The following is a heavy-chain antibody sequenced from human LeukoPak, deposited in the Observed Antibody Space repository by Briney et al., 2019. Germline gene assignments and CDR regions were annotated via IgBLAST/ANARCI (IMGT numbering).Heavy chain of an antibody. Sequence: SETLSLTCTVSGGSISSSSYYWGWIRQPPGKGLEWIGSIYYSGSTYYNPSLKSRVTISVDTSKNQFSLKLSSVTAADTAVYYCARGFGGKTYYYDSSGSLGAFDIWGQGSMVTVSS. J-gene: IGHJ3*02. D-gene: IGHD3-22*01. CDR2: IYYSGST. V-gene: IGHV4-39*07. CDR3: ARGFGGKTYYYDSSGSLGAFDI. CDR1: GGSISSSSYY.